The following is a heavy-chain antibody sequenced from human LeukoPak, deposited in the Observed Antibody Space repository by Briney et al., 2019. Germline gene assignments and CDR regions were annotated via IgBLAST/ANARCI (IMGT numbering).Heavy chain of an antibody. CDR2: ISGSGSDI. CDR3: STDPRLLIY. D-gene: IGHD2-8*01. Sequence: GGSLRLSCVVSGFSFSDSYMTWIRQTPGRGLESLAYISGSGSDIYYADSVKGRFTISRDNAKNSLYLQMNSLRPEDTALYYCSTDPRLLIYWGHGTLVTVSS. J-gene: IGHJ4*01. V-gene: IGHV3-11*01. CDR1: GFSFSDSY.